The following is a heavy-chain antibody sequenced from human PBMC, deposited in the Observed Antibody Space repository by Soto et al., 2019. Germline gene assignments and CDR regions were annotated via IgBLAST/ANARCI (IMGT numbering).Heavy chain of an antibody. CDR3: ARDSYDFWSNFRMDV. CDR2: INGGNGNT. CDR1: GYTFINYA. J-gene: IGHJ6*02. V-gene: IGHV1-3*01. Sequence: ASVKVSCKASGYTFINYAIHWVRQAPGQRLEWMGWINGGNGNTKYSQKFQGRVTITRGTSASTAYMELSSLRSEDTAVYYCARDSYDFWSNFRMDVWGQGTTVTVSS. D-gene: IGHD3-3*01.